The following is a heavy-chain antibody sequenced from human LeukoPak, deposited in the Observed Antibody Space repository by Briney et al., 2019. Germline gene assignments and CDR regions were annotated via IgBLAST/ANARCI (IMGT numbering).Heavy chain of an antibody. CDR1: GFTFNTFA. CDR2: IFQGGGEI. D-gene: IGHD5-18*01. J-gene: IGHJ4*02. CDR3: ATYRQVMLPFES. V-gene: IGHV3-23*01. Sequence: GGSLRLSCVASGFTFNTFAMIWVRQPPGKGLEWVSSIFQGGGEIHYADSVRGRFTISRDNSKNTLFLQMDSLRAEDTAIYYCATYRQVMLPFESWGRGTLVTVSS.